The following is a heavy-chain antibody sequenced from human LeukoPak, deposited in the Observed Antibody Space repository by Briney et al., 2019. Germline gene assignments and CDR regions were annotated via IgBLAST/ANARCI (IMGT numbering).Heavy chain of an antibody. V-gene: IGHV3-33*01. CDR2: IWYDGSNK. CDR1: GFTFSSYG. J-gene: IGHJ4*02. Sequence: PGGSLRLSCAASGFTFSSYGMHWVRQAPGMGLEWVAVIWYDGSNKYYADSVKGRFTISRDNSKDTLYLQMNSLRAEDTAVYYCAREGYYDSLHYWGQGTLVTVSS. D-gene: IGHD3-22*01. CDR3: AREGYYDSLHY.